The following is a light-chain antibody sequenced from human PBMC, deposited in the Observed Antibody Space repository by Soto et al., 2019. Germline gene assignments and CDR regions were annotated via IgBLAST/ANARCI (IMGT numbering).Light chain of an antibody. Sequence: DIQLTQSPSFLSASLGDRVTITCRASQGISSYLAWYQQKPGNVPKLLIYAASTLQSGVPSRFSGSGFGTQFTLTISSLQPEDCATYYCQQVNRYPITFGQGTRREI. J-gene: IGKJ5*01. CDR1: QGISSY. V-gene: IGKV1-9*01. CDR2: AAS. CDR3: QQVNRYPIT.